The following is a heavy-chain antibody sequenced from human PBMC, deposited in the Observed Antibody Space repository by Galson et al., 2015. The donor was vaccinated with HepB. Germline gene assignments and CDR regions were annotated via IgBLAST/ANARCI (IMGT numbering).Heavy chain of an antibody. Sequence: SLRLSCASSGFTFGDYAMNWVRQAPGKGLEWVGFIRSNAYGGTTEYAASVKGRFTISRDDSKSIAYLQMNSLKTDDTAVYYCAERDGHYPWGSVTVVQGVNYYYYYYMDVWGKGTTVTVSS. CDR2: IRSNAYGGTT. CDR3: AERDGHYPWGSVTVVQGVNYYYYYYMDV. V-gene: IGHV3-49*04. D-gene: IGHD3-10*01. CDR1: GFTFGDYA. J-gene: IGHJ6*03.